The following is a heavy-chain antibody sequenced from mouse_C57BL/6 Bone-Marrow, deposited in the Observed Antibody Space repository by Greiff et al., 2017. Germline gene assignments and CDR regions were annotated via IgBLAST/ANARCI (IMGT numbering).Heavy chain of an antibody. Sequence: QVQLKQPGAELVKPGASVKLSCKASGYTFTSYWMQWVKQRPGQGLEWIGEIDPSDSYTNYNQKFKGKATLTVDTSSSPAYMQLSSLTSEDSAVYYCARSTGYVDYFDYWGQGTTLTVSS. CDR1: GYTFTSYW. D-gene: IGHD3-2*02. CDR2: IDPSDSYT. J-gene: IGHJ2*01. CDR3: ARSTGYVDYFDY. V-gene: IGHV1-50*01.